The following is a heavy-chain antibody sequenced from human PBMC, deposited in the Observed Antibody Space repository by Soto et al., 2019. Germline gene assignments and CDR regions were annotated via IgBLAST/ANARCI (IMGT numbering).Heavy chain of an antibody. J-gene: IGHJ4*02. V-gene: IGHV4-4*07. D-gene: IGHD3-22*01. Sequence: QVQLQESGPGLVKPSGTLSLTCTVSGGSISTYCWSWIRQPAGKGLEWIGRLCTSGSTIYTPSLTSRVAVSVDTSKNQFSLKVFSVTDADTAVYYCATVYDSGGGGMDYWGQGILVTVSS. CDR2: LCTSGST. CDR1: GGSISTYC. CDR3: ATVYDSGGGGMDY.